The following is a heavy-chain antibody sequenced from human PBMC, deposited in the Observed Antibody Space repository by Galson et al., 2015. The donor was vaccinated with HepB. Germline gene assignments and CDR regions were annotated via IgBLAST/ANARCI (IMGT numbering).Heavy chain of an antibody. D-gene: IGHD1-20*01. CDR1: GYTFTGYY. J-gene: IGHJ4*02. V-gene: IGHV1-2*06. Sequence: SVKVSCKASGYTFTGYYMHWVRQAPGQGLEWMGRINPNSGGTNYAQKFQGRVTMTRDTSISTAYMELSRLRSDDTAVYYCASSRYNWNEGDYFDYWGQGTLVTVSS. CDR2: INPNSGGT. CDR3: ASSRYNWNEGDYFDY.